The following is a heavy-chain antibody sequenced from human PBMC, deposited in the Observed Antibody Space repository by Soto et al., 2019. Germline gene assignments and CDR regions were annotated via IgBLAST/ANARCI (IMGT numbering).Heavy chain of an antibody. J-gene: IGHJ5*02. D-gene: IGHD3-22*01. CDR2: ISAYNGKT. Sequence: QVQLVQSGAEVKKPGASVKVSCKTSGYSFTSYGISWVRQAPGQGLEWMGWISAYNGKTNYAQKHQRRVTMTTDTSTSTVYMELRSLRSDDTAVYYCARDTPHRRDSSEIDPWGQGTLVTVSS. CDR1: GYSFTSYG. CDR3: ARDTPHRRDSSEIDP. V-gene: IGHV1-18*01.